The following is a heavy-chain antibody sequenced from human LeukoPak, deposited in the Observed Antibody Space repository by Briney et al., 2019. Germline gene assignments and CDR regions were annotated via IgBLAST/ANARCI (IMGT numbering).Heavy chain of an antibody. Sequence: SVNVSCKASGGTFSSYAISWVRQAPGQGLEWMGGIIPIFGTANYAQKFQGRVTITADESTSTAYMELSSLRSEDTAVYYCASPWGSSSSWYSGAFDIWGQGTMVTVSS. CDR2: IIPIFGTA. J-gene: IGHJ3*02. CDR3: ASPWGSSSSWYSGAFDI. V-gene: IGHV1-69*01. D-gene: IGHD6-13*01. CDR1: GGTFSSYA.